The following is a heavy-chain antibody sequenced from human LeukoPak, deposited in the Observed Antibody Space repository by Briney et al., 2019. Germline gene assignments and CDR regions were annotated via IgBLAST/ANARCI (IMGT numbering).Heavy chain of an antibody. V-gene: IGHV4-61*02. CDR1: GGSISRGSHY. CDR2: IYTSGST. CDR3: ARSYGGNLSIYYYYGMDV. Sequence: PSQTLSLTCTVSGGSISRGSHYWSWIRQPAGKGLEWIGRIYTSGSTNYNPSLKSRVTISVDTSKNQFSLKLSSVTAADTAVYYCARSYGGNLSIYYYYGMDVWGQGTTVTVSS. J-gene: IGHJ6*02. D-gene: IGHD4-23*01.